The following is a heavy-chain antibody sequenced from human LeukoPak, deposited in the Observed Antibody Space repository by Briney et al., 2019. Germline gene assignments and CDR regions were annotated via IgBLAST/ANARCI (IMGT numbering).Heavy chain of an antibody. CDR3: ARDGYNPYDMDFERYYYYYMDV. CDR2: IYHSGST. Sequence: SETLSLTCTVSGYSISNGYYWGWIRQPPGKGLEWIGSIYHSGSTYYNPSLKSRVTISVDTSKNQFSLKLTSVTAADTAVYYCARDGYNPYDMDFERYYYYYMDVWGKGTTVTVSS. J-gene: IGHJ6*03. D-gene: IGHD3-22*01. CDR1: GYSISNGYY. V-gene: IGHV4-38-2*02.